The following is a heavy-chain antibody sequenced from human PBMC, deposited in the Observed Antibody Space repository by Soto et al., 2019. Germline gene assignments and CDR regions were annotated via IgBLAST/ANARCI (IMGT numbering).Heavy chain of an antibody. Sequence: GGSLRLSCASSGITFSDYALSWVRQAPGKGLEWVSGISGSGRSTHYADSVRGRFTISRDNSKNTLHLQMNSLRAEDTAVYYCAKDTYYHDTTGYYVFDYWGQGTLVTVSS. D-gene: IGHD3-22*01. CDR3: AKDTYYHDTTGYYVFDY. V-gene: IGHV3-23*01. CDR2: ISGSGRST. J-gene: IGHJ4*02. CDR1: GITFSDYA.